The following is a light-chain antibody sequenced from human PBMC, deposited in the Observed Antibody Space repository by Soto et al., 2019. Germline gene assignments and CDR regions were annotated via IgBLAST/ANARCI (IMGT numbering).Light chain of an antibody. CDR2: SVS. CDR1: SSDVGGHNY. CDR3: CSYAGSYTDV. J-gene: IGLJ1*01. Sequence: QSALTQPRSVSGSPGQSVTISCTGTSSDVGGHNYVSWYQQYPGKAPKLLLSSVSKRPSGVPDRFSGSKSGNTASLTISGLHAEDEADYYCCSYAGSYTDVFGTGTKLTVL. V-gene: IGLV2-11*01.